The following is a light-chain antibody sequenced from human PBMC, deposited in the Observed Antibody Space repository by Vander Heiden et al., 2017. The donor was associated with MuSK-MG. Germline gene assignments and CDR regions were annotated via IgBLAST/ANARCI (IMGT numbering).Light chain of an antibody. J-gene: IGLJ2*01. V-gene: IGLV1-40*01. CDR1: SSNIGAGYD. CDR3: QSYDSSLSAYVV. Sequence: QSVLTQPPSVSVAPGQRVTISCTGSSSNIGAGYDVHWYQQLPGTAPKLLIYGNSNRPSGVPDRFSGSKSGTSASLAITGLQAEDEADYYCQSYDSSLSAYVVFGGGTKLTVL. CDR2: GNS.